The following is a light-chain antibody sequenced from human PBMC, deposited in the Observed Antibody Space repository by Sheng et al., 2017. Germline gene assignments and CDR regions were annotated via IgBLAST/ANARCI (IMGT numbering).Light chain of an antibody. Sequence: DIQITQSPSTLSASVGDRVTITCRASQSISSWLAWYQQKPGKAPKFLIYKASVLERGVSSRFSGSGSGTEFTLTISRLEPEDLAVYYCQQYASSSPPWTFGQGTKVEIK. CDR3: QQYASSSPPWT. V-gene: IGKV1-5*03. CDR2: KAS. J-gene: IGKJ1*01. CDR1: QSISSW.